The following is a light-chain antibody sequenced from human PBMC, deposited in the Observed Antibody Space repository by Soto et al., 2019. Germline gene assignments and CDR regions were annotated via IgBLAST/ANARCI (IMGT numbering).Light chain of an antibody. V-gene: IGKV3-15*01. CDR2: GAS. CDR3: HQRQSWPRT. CDR1: QSVSSN. Sequence: IVMTQSPATLSVSPWERATLSCRASQSVSSNLAWYQQKPGQAPRLLIYGASTRATGIPARFSGSGSGTEFTLTISSLQSEDFALYYCHQRQSWPRTFGQGTRWIS. J-gene: IGKJ1*01.